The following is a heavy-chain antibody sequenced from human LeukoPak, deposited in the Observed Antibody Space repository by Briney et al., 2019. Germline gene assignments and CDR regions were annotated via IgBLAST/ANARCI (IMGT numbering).Heavy chain of an antibody. CDR3: ARDRGAAYCGGDCYSAFDI. D-gene: IGHD2-21*02. J-gene: IGHJ3*02. CDR2: IYTSGST. Sequence: SETLSLTCTVSGGSISSYYWSWIRQPAGKGLEWIGRIYTSGSTNYNPSLKSRVTISVDTSKSQFSLKLSSVTAADTAVYYCARDRGAAYCGGDCYSAFDIWGQGTMVTVSS. V-gene: IGHV4-4*07. CDR1: GGSISSYY.